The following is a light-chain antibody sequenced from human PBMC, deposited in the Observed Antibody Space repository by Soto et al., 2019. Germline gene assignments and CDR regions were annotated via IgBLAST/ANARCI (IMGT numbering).Light chain of an antibody. J-gene: IGKJ1*01. Sequence: EIALTQSPGTLSLSPGERATLSCRASQSLSSSSLAWYQQKPGQAPRLLIYDASSRATGIPDRFSGSGSGTDFTLTISRLEPEDLAVYHCQQYYTSPTFGQGTKVDIK. V-gene: IGKV3-20*01. CDR3: QQYYTSPT. CDR2: DAS. CDR1: QSLSSSS.